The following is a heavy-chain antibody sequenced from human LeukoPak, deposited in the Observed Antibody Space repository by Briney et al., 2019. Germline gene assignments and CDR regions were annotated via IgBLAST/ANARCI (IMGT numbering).Heavy chain of an antibody. CDR2: INHSGST. D-gene: IGHD2-15*01. Sequence: PSETLSLTCAVYGGSFSGYYWSWIRQPPGKGLEWIGEINHSGSTNYNPSLKSRVTISVDTSKNQFSLKLSSVTAADTAVYYCARTSGYCSGGSCWGGWFDPWGQGTLVTVSS. V-gene: IGHV4-34*01. CDR3: ARTSGYCSGGSCWGGWFDP. J-gene: IGHJ5*02. CDR1: GGSFSGYY.